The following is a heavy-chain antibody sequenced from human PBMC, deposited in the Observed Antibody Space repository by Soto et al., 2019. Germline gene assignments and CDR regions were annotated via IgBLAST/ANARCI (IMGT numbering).Heavy chain of an antibody. J-gene: IGHJ4*02. CDR3: ARGAPYSLDY. CDR1: GFTFSSYG. CDR2: IWYDGSNK. V-gene: IGHV3-33*01. D-gene: IGHD5-18*01. Sequence: QVQLVESGGGVVQPGRSLRLSCAASGFTFSSYGMHWVRQAPGKGLEWVAVIWYDGSNKYYADSVKSRFTISRDNSKNTLYLQMNSLRAEDTGVYYCARGAPYSLDYWGQGTLVSVSS.